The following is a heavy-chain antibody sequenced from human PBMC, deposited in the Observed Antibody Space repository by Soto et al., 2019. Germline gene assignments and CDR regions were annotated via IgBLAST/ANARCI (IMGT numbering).Heavy chain of an antibody. CDR1: GYTFTSYD. CDR3: ARTPGIAAARYYYGMDV. D-gene: IGHD6-13*01. CDR2: MNPNSGNT. V-gene: IGHV1-8*01. Sequence: ASVKVSCKASGYTFTSYDINWVRQATGQGLEWMGWMNPNSGNTGYAQKFQGRVTMTRNTSISTAYMELSSLRSEDTAVYYCARTPGIAAARYYYGMDVWGQGTTVTRLL. J-gene: IGHJ6*02.